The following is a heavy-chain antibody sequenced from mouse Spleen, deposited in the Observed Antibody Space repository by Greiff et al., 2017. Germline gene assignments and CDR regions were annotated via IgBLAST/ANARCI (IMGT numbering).Heavy chain of an antibody. J-gene: IGHJ3*01. CDR3: ARSYYGSSYRAWFAY. CDR2: IRNKANGYTT. D-gene: IGHD1-1*01. V-gene: IGHV7-3*01. CDR1: GFTFTDYY. Sequence: EVKLVESGGGLVQPGGSLSLSCAASGFTFTDYYMSWVRQPPGKALEWLGFIRNKANGYTTEYSASVKGRFTISRDNSQSILYLQMNALRAEDSATYYCARSYYGSSYRAWFAYWGQGTLVTVSA.